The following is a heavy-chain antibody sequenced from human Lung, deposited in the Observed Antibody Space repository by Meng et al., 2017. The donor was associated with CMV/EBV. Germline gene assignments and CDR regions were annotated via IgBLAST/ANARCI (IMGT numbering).Heavy chain of an antibody. V-gene: IGHV3-9*01. CDR3: VKVGVGFGEN. Sequence: SCAASGFTFDDYSMHWVRQAPGKGLEWVSGISWNSANTGYADSVKGRFTISRDNGHNSLFLQMNSLRAEDTALYYCVKVGVGFGENWGQATLVTVSS. CDR1: GFTFDDYS. J-gene: IGHJ4*02. D-gene: IGHD3-10*01. CDR2: ISWNSANT.